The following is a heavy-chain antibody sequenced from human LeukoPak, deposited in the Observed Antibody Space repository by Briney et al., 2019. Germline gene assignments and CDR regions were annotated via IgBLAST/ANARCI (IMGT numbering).Heavy chain of an antibody. Sequence: KTSETLSLTCTVSGGSISSGSYYWSWIRQPAGKGLEWIGRIYTSGSTNYNPSLKSRVTISVDTSKNQFSLKLSSVTAADTAVYYCATTKPPVYGSGSYSIYYYYYYMDVWGKGTTVTVSS. V-gene: IGHV4-61*02. CDR2: IYTSGST. CDR3: ATTKPPVYGSGSYSIYYYYYYMDV. CDR1: GGSISSGSYY. D-gene: IGHD3-10*01. J-gene: IGHJ6*03.